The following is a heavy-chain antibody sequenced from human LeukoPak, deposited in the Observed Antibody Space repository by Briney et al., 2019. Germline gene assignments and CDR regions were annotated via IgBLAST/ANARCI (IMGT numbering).Heavy chain of an antibody. CDR1: GGSISSSSYY. D-gene: IGHD3-10*01. V-gene: IGHV4-39*01. CDR2: IYYSGST. J-gene: IGHJ4*02. Sequence: TASETLSLTCTVSGGSISSSSYYWGWIRQPPGKGLEWIGNIYYSGSTYYNPSLKSRVTMSVDTSKNQFSLKLSSVTAADTAVYYCARYYYGSGSYYYFDSWGQGTLVTVSS. CDR3: ARYYYGSGSYYYFDS.